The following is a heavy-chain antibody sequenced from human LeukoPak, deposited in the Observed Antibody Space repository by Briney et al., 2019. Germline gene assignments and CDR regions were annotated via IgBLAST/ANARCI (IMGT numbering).Heavy chain of an antibody. D-gene: IGHD1-26*01. J-gene: IGHJ4*02. CDR3: ARDRDRSGSQSY. CDR2: ISANNGNTKYNT. V-gene: IGHV1-18*01. Sequence: ASVKVSCKVSGYTFTSYGISWVRQAPGQGLEWMGWISANNGNTKYNTKYAQNLQGRVTMTTDISTSTAYMELRTLRSDDTAVYYCARDRDRSGSQSYWGQGTLVTVSS. CDR1: GYTFTSYG.